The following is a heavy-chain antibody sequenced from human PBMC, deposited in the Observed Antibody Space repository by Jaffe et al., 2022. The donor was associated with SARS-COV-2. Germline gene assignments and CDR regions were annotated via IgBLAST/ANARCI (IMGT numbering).Heavy chain of an antibody. J-gene: IGHJ4*02. CDR2: IYTSGST. Sequence: QVQLQESGPGLVKPSQTLSLTCTVSGGSISSGSYYWSWIRQPAGKGLEWIGRIYTSGSTNYNPSLKSRVTISVDTSKNQFSLKLSSVTAADTAVYYCASGGYSYGRRIDYWGQGTLVTVSS. CDR3: ASGGYSYGRRIDY. D-gene: IGHD5-18*01. V-gene: IGHV4-61*02. CDR1: GGSISSGSYY.